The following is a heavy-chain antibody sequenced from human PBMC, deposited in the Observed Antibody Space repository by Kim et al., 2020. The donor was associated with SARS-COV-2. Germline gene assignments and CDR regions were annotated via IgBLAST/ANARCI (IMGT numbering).Heavy chain of an antibody. V-gene: IGHV3-74*01. Sequence: ADSLTGRFTISRDNAKNTLYLEMNNLRVEDTAFYYCARVPHYDSSGYYFDYWGQGTLVSVSP. D-gene: IGHD3-22*01. J-gene: IGHJ4*02. CDR3: ARVPHYDSSGYYFDY.